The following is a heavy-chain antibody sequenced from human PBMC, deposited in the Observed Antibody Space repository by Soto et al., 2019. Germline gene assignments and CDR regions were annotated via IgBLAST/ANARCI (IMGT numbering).Heavy chain of an antibody. CDR2: ITSGSNTI. CDR3: ATTEVGYNYDFDY. J-gene: IGHJ4*01. V-gene: IGHV3-48*02. D-gene: IGHD5-18*01. CDR1: GLTFSNYN. Sequence: GGSLRLSCAASGLTFSNYNMNWVRQAPGKGLEWVSFITSGSNTIYYAYSVKGRFTISRDNAKNSLYLQMNSLRDEDTAVYYCATTEVGYNYDFDYWGRGTLVTVSS.